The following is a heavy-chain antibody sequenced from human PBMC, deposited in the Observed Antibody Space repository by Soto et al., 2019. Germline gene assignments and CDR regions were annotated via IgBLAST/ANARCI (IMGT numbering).Heavy chain of an antibody. D-gene: IGHD1-1*01. CDR3: ARGRYGDY. J-gene: IGHJ4*02. Sequence: QIHLVQSGAEVKKPGASVKVSCKGSGYGFTTYGITWVRQAPGQGLEWMAWISAHNGNTNYAQKLQGRVTVTRDTSTSPAYRELRSLGSDVTAVYSCARGRYGDYWGQGALVTVSS. V-gene: IGHV1-18*01. CDR2: ISAHNGNT. CDR1: GYGFTTYG.